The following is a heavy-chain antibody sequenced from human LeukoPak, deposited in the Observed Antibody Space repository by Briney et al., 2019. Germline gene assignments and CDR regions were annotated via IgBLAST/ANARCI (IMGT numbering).Heavy chain of an antibody. CDR1: GFTFSSYS. J-gene: IGHJ4*02. V-gene: IGHV3-21*01. CDR2: ISSSSSYI. CDR3: ARAGASTYYDFWSGYYWLDY. D-gene: IGHD3-3*01. Sequence: GGSLRLSCAASGFTFSSYSMNWVRQAPGKGLEWVSSISSSSSYIYYADSVKGRFTISRDNAKNSLYLQMNGLRAEDTAVYYCARAGASTYYDFWSGYYWLDYWGQGTLVTVSS.